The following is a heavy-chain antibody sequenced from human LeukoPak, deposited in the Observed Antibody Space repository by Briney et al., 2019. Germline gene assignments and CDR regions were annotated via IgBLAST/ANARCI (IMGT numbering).Heavy chain of an antibody. J-gene: IGHJ4*02. D-gene: IGHD3-22*01. CDR2: ISTSSSYI. CDR1: GFTFSSYS. V-gene: IGHV3-21*01. Sequence: GGSLRLSCAASGFTFSSYSMSWVRQAPGKGLEWVSSISTSSSYIYYADSVKGRFTISRDNAKNSLYLQMNSLRAEDTAVYYCARGHEGYYYDSSGPVDYWGQGTLVTVSS. CDR3: ARGHEGYYYDSSGPVDY.